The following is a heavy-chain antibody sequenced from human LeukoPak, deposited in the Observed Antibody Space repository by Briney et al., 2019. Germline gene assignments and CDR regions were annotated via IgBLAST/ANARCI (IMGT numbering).Heavy chain of an antibody. J-gene: IGHJ4*02. CDR2: IYPGDSDT. V-gene: IGHV5-51*01. Sequence: GESLKISCKGSGYSFTSYWIGWVRQMPGKGLEWMGIIYPGDSDTRYSPSFQGQVTISADRSISTAYLQWSSLKASDTAMYYCARHRGGSGSYYNVFVYWGQGTLVTVSS. CDR1: GYSFTSYW. CDR3: ARHRGGSGSYYNVFVY. D-gene: IGHD3-10*01.